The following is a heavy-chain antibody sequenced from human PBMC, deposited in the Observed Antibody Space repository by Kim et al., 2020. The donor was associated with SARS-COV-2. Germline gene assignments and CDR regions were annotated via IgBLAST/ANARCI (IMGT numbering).Heavy chain of an antibody. Sequence: GGSLRLSCAASGFTFSNAWMSWVRQAPGKGLEWVGRIKSKTDGGTTDYAAPVKGRFTISRDDSKNTLYLQMNSLKTEDTAVYYCTTGLKPLHSYYYGMDVWGQGTTVTVSS. CDR2: IKSKTDGGTT. J-gene: IGHJ6*02. V-gene: IGHV3-15*01. CDR3: TTGLKPLHSYYYGMDV. CDR1: GFTFSNAW.